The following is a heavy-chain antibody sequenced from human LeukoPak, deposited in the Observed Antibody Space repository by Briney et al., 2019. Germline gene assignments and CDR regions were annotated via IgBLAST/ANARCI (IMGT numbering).Heavy chain of an antibody. D-gene: IGHD2-2*01. V-gene: IGHV4-34*01. CDR1: GGSISSYY. J-gene: IGHJ5*02. Sequence: SETLSLTCTVSGGSISSYYWSWIRQPPGKGLEWIGEINHSGSTNYNPSLKSRVTISVDTSKNQFSLKLSSVTAADTAVYYCARYLGYQRRRKNWFDPWGQGTLVTVSS. CDR2: INHSGST. CDR3: ARYLGYQRRRKNWFDP.